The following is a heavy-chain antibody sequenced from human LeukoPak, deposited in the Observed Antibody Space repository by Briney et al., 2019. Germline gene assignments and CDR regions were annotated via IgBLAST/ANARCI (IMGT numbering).Heavy chain of an antibody. CDR3: ARVVPATSYYYYYYMDV. Sequence: ASVKVSCKVSGYTLTELSMHWVRQAPGKGLEWMGGFDPEDGETIYAQKFQGRVTMTEDTSTDTAYMELSSLRSEDTAVYYCARVVPATSYYYYYYMDVWGKGTTVTVSS. D-gene: IGHD2-2*01. CDR2: FDPEDGET. V-gene: IGHV1-24*01. CDR1: GYTLTELS. J-gene: IGHJ6*03.